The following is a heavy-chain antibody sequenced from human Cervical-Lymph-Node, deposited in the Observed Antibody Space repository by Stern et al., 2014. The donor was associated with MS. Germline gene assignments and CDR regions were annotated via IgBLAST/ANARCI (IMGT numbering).Heavy chain of an antibody. CDR3: ARGGIFDP. D-gene: IGHD2-15*01. CDR2: INHSGSS. J-gene: IGHJ5*02. CDR1: GGSFSGYY. V-gene: IGHV4-34*01. Sequence: QVQLQQWGTGLLRPSETLSLTCAVSGGSFSGYYWTWIRQPPGKGLEWIGEINHSGSSSSNPSLKSRITISVDMSKRQFSLKLSTVTAADTAVYYCARGGIFDPWGQGTLVTVSS.